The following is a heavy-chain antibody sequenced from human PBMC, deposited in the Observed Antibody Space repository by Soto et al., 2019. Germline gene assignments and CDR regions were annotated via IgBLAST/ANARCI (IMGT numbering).Heavy chain of an antibody. Sequence: QVQLVQSGAEVKKPGASVKVSCKGSGYTFTSYHINWVRQAPGQGLEWMGWMNPNSGNTGYAQTLQGRVTMTWDTSISTAYMEWSSLRFEDTAMYYCARGHISSTKNWLDPWGQGTLVTVSS. V-gene: IGHV1-8*02. J-gene: IGHJ5*02. D-gene: IGHD6-6*01. CDR1: GYTFTSYH. CDR3: ARGHISSTKNWLDP. CDR2: MNPNSGNT.